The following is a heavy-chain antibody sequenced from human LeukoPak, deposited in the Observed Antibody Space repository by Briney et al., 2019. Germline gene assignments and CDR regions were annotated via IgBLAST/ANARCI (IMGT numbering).Heavy chain of an antibody. CDR3: ARAKYSSSWPFDY. CDR1: GGSISSSSYY. Sequence: SETLSLTCTVSGGSISSSSYYWGWIRQPPGTGLEWIGSIYYSGSTYYNPSLKSRVTISVDTPKNQFSLKLSSVTAADTAVYYCARAKYSSSWPFDYWGQGTLVTVSS. D-gene: IGHD6-13*01. CDR2: IYYSGST. V-gene: IGHV4-39*07. J-gene: IGHJ4*02.